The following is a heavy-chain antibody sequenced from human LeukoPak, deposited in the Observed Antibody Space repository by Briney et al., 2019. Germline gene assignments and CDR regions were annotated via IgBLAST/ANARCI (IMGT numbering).Heavy chain of an antibody. Sequence: GGSLRLSCAASGFTISTYPMTWVRQAPGMGLEWVSSIRNGGGPTYYADSVKGRFTISRDNSKNTLYLQMNSLRAEDTAVYYCARDQGGYSYGYFGYWGQGTLVTVSS. J-gene: IGHJ4*02. CDR3: ARDQGGYSYGYFGY. D-gene: IGHD5-18*01. CDR1: GFTISTYP. CDR2: IRNGGGPT. V-gene: IGHV3-23*01.